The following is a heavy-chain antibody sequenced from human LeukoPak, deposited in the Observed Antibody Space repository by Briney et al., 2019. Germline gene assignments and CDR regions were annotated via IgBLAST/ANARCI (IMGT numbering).Heavy chain of an antibody. CDR2: ISFDGANK. CDR1: GFTFSMSS. V-gene: IGHV3-30*04. J-gene: IGHJ4*02. CDR3: ARGRAGIAVAGLGY. Sequence: GGSLRHSCATSGFTFSMSSMHWVRLAPGKGLEWLAGISFDGANKFSGDSVKGRFSISRDNSKNTLYLQMNSLRLDDTAVYFCARGRAGIAVAGLGYWGREPRHTVSS. D-gene: IGHD6-13*01.